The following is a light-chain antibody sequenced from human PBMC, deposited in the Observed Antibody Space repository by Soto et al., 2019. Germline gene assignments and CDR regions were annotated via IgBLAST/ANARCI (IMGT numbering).Light chain of an antibody. CDR3: MQALQTPWT. V-gene: IGKV2-28*01. CDR2: LGS. CDR1: QSLLHSNGYNY. J-gene: IGKJ1*01. Sequence: DIVMTQSPLSLPVTPGEPASISCRSGQSLLHSNGYNYLDWYLQKPGQSPQLLIYLGSNRASGVSDRFSGSGSGTDFTLKISRVEAEDVGLYYCMQALQTPWTFGQGTKVEIK.